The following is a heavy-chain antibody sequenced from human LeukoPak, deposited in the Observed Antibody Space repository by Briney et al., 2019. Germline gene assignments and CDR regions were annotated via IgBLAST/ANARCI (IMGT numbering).Heavy chain of an antibody. CDR3: AREVYDFWSGKDFDY. J-gene: IGHJ4*02. CDR2: IIPIFGTA. V-gene: IGHV1-69*05. CDR1: GGTFSSYA. D-gene: IGHD3-3*01. Sequence: SVKVSCKASGGTFSSYAISWVRQAPGQGLEWMGGIIPIFGTANYAQKFQGRVTITTDESTSTAYMELSSLRSEDTAVYYCAREVYDFWSGKDFDYWGQGTLVTVSS.